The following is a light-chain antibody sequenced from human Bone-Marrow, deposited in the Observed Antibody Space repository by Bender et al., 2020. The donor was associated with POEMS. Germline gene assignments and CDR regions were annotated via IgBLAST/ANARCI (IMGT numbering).Light chain of an antibody. J-gene: IGLJ2*01. CDR3: QSTDNTLTHVL. V-gene: IGLV3-25*03. CDR1: VLTKQY. CDR2: EDK. Sequence: SYELTQPPSVSVSPGQTARITCSGNVLTKQYAYWYQQKSGQAPVLVMYEDKERPSGIPERFSGSTSVTIATLMISGVQAEDEGEYYCQSTDNTLTHVLFGGGTKLTV.